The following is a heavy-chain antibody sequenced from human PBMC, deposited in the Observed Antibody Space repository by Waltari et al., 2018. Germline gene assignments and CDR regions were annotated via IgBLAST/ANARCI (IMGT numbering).Heavy chain of an antibody. V-gene: IGHV4-34*01. CDR3: ATYIIGDDGLLDY. CDR1: GGSFSGSY. CDR2: INHRGT. J-gene: IGHJ4*02. Sequence: QVQLQQWGAGLLKPSETLSLTCAVSGGSFSGSYWTRIRQPPGEGLEGIGEINHRGTRYNPSLRSRLTISLDTSKNHFSLNLTSVTAADTAVYYCATYIIGDDGLLDYWGQGTLVTVSS. D-gene: IGHD4-17*01.